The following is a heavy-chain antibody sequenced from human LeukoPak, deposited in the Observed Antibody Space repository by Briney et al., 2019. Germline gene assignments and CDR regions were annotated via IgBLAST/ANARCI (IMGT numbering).Heavy chain of an antibody. CDR2: IYYSGST. CDR1: GGPISSGGYY. J-gene: IGHJ4*02. Sequence: PSETLSLTCTVSGGPISSGGYYWSWIRQHPGKGLEWIGYIYYSGSTYYNPSLKSRVTISVDTSKNQFSLKLSSVTAADTAVYYCARTHAVYYFDYWGQGTLVTVSS. V-gene: IGHV4-31*03. CDR3: ARTHAVYYFDY. D-gene: IGHD2-2*01.